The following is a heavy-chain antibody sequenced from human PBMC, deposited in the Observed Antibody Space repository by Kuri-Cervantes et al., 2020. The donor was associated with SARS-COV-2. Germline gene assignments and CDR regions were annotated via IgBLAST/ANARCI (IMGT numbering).Heavy chain of an antibody. Sequence: GESLKISCTASGFTFNTYNMKWVRQAPGKGLEWVSGIGPSNTYIYYADSVKGRFTISRDNSKNTLYLQMNSLRAEDTAVYYCARSSSGSYYNPFDYWGQGTLVTVSS. CDR3: ARSSSGSYYNPFDY. J-gene: IGHJ4*02. CDR1: GFTFNTYN. V-gene: IGHV3-21*01. CDR2: IGPSNTYI. D-gene: IGHD3-10*01.